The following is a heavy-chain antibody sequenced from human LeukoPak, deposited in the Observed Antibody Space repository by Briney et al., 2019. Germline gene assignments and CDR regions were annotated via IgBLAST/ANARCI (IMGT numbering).Heavy chain of an antibody. J-gene: IGHJ6*03. CDR3: AKSAAAGTEGYYYYYMDV. D-gene: IGHD6-13*01. CDR1: GGTFSSYA. Sequence: GASVTVSCKASGGTFSSYAFSWVRQAPGQGLEWMGGIIPIFGTANYAQRFQGRVTITTDESTSTAYMELSSLRSEDTAVYYCAKSAAAGTEGYYYYYMDVWGKGTTVTVSS. V-gene: IGHV1-69*05. CDR2: IIPIFGTA.